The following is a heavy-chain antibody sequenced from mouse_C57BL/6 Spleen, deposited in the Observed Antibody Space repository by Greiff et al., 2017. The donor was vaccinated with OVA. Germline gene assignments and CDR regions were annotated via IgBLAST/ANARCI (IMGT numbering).Heavy chain of an antibody. V-gene: IGHV14-4*01. Sequence: VQLKESGAELVRPGASVKLSCTASGFNIKDDYMHWVKQRPEQGLEWIGWIDPENGDTEYASKFQGKATITADTSSNTAYLQLSSLTSEDTAVYSCTTRIYDGRYWGQGTTLTVAS. D-gene: IGHD2-3*01. CDR1: GFNIKDDY. CDR2: IDPENGDT. CDR3: TTRIYDGRY. J-gene: IGHJ2*01.